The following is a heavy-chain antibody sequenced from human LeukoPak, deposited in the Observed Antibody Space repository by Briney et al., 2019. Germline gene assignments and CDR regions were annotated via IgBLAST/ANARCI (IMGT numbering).Heavy chain of an antibody. Sequence: TGGSLRLSCAASGFTVSSNYMRWVRQAPGKGLEWVSVIYSGGSTYYADSVKGRFAISRDNSKNTLYLQMNSLRAEDTAVYYCARVRGYYDSSGYYYWGQGTLVTVSS. V-gene: IGHV3-66*01. CDR3: ARVRGYYDSSGYYY. D-gene: IGHD3-22*01. CDR2: IYSGGST. J-gene: IGHJ4*02. CDR1: GFTVSSNY.